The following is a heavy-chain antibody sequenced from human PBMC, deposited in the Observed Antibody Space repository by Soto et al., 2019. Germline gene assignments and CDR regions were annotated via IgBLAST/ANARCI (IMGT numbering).Heavy chain of an antibody. CDR3: ALGLNYGDYVGAFDI. Sequence: QITLKESGPTLVKPTQTLTLTCTFSGFSLSTSGVGVAWIRQPPGKALEWLALIYWDDDKRYSPSLKSRLTITKDPSKNQVVLTMTNMDPVDTATYYCALGLNYGDYVGAFDIWGQGTMVPVSS. CDR1: GFSLSTSGVG. D-gene: IGHD4-17*01. J-gene: IGHJ3*02. CDR2: IYWDDDK. V-gene: IGHV2-5*02.